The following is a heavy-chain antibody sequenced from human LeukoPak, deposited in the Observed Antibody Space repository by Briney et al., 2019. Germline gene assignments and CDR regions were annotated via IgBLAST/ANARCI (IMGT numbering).Heavy chain of an antibody. CDR3: ARDRSIAAASYFDC. CDR1: GGSISSYY. J-gene: IGHJ4*02. Sequence: SETLSLTCTVSGGSISSYYWSWIRQPPGKGLEWIGYIYYSGSTNYNPSLKSRVTISVDTSKNQFSLKLSSVTAADTAVYYCARDRSIAAASYFDCWGQGTLVTVSS. D-gene: IGHD6-13*01. V-gene: IGHV4-59*01. CDR2: IYYSGST.